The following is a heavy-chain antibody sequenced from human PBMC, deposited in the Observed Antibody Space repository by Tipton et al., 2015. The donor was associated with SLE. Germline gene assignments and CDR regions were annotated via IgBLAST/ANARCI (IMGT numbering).Heavy chain of an antibody. CDR2: IYTSGST. Sequence: TLSLTCTVSGGSISSGSYYWSWIRQPAGKGLEWIGRIYTSGSTNYNPSLKSRVTISVDTSKNQFSLKLSSVTAADTAVYYCARGELGIRTFDYWGQGTLVTVSS. CDR3: ARGELGIRTFDY. D-gene: IGHD7-27*01. J-gene: IGHJ4*02. V-gene: IGHV4-61*02. CDR1: GGSISSGSYY.